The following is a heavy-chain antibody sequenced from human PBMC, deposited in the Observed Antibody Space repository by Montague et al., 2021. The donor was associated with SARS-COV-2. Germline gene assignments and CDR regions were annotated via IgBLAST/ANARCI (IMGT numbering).Heavy chain of an antibody. Sequence: ETLSLTCTVSGGSISSYHWSWIRQPPGKGLEWIGYIYYSGSTXXXPSXKGRVTISVDTSKNQFSLKLSSVTAADTAVYYCARGSGWMGNAFDIWGQGTMVTVSS. V-gene: IGHV4-59*01. CDR1: GGSISSYH. CDR3: ARGSGWMGNAFDI. J-gene: IGHJ3*02. D-gene: IGHD6-19*01. CDR2: IYYSGST.